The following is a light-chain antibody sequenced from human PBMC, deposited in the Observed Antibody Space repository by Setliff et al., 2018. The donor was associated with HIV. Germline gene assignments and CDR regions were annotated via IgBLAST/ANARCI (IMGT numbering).Light chain of an antibody. V-gene: IGLV2-14*01. CDR1: SSDVGAYIY. CDR2: DVS. Sequence: QSALTQPASVSGSPGQSITISCTGTSSDVGAYIYVSWYQQHPAKAPKLMIYDVSVRPSGVSTRFSGSKSGNTASLTISGLQAEDEADYYCSSYTSNNARVFGTGTKVTVL. J-gene: IGLJ1*01. CDR3: SSYTSNNARV.